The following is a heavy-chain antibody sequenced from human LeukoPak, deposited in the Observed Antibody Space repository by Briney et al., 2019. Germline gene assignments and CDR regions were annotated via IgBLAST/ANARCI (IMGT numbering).Heavy chain of an antibody. CDR1: GFTFSSYG. J-gene: IGHJ6*02. CDR3: AKDMRYSSSLRGSYYYYYGMDV. D-gene: IGHD6-6*01. CDR2: ISYDGSNK. Sequence: GGSLRLSCAASGFTFSSYGMHWVRQAPGRGLEWVAVISYDGSNKYYADPVKGRFTISRDNSKNTLYLQMNSLRAEDTAVYYCAKDMRYSSSLRGSYYYYYGMDVWGQGTTVTVSS. V-gene: IGHV3-30*18.